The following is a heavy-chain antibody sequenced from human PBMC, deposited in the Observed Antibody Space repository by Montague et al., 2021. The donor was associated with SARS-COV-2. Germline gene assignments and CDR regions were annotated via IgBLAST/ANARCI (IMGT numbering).Heavy chain of an antibody. V-gene: IGHV6-1*01. CDR1: GDSVSSNSAA. CDR3: ARDTRIQLWFDRDYYYGMDV. D-gene: IGHD5-18*01. J-gene: IGHJ6*02. CDR2: TYYRSKWYN. Sequence: CAISGDSVSSNSAAWNWIRQSPSRGLEWLGRTYYRSKWYNDYAVSVISRITINPDTSKNQFSLQLNSVTPEDTAVYYCARDTRIQLWFDRDYYYGMDVWGQGTTVTVSS.